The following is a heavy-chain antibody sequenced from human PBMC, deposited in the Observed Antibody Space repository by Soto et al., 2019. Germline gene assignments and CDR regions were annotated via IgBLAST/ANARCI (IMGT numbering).Heavy chain of an antibody. J-gene: IGHJ4*02. CDR2: ISYDGSNK. V-gene: IGHV3-30-3*01. Sequence: GGSLRLSCAASGFTFSSYAMHWVRQAPGKGLEWVAVISYDGSNKYYADSVKGRFTISRDNSKNTLYLQMNSLRAEDTAVYYCARPEGSPPDHYFDYWGQGILVTVS. CDR1: GFTFSSYA. CDR3: ARPEGSPPDHYFDY.